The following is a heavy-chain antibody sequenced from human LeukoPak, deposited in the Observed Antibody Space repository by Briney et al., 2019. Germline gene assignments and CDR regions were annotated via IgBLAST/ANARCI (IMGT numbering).Heavy chain of an antibody. V-gene: IGHV3-23*01. J-gene: IGHJ4*02. Sequence: GGSLRLSCEASGFTFSSSAMSWVRQVPGKGLEWVSGISASGGSTYYADSVRGRFTISRDNSKNTLYLQMNSLRAEDTAVYYCARDQGDYGDYGYFDYWGQGTLVTVSS. D-gene: IGHD4-17*01. CDR3: ARDQGDYGDYGYFDY. CDR1: GFTFSSSA. CDR2: ISASGGST.